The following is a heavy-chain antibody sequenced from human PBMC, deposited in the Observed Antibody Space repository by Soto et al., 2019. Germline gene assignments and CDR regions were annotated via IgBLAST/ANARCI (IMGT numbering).Heavy chain of an antibody. CDR3: ARAVLLWFGEISPGMDV. CDR1: GYTFTSYY. CDR2: INPSGGST. V-gene: IGHV1-46*01. D-gene: IGHD3-10*01. J-gene: IGHJ6*02. Sequence: QVQLVQSGAEVKKPGASVKVSCKASGYTFTSYYMHWVRQAPGQGLEWMGIINPSGGSTSYAQKFQGRVNMTRDTSTRTVYMELSSLRSEDTAVYYCARAVLLWFGEISPGMDVWGQGTTVTVSS.